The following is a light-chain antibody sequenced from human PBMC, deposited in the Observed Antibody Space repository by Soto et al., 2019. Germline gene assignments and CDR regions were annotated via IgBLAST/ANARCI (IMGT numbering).Light chain of an antibody. V-gene: IGLV1-47*02. Sequence: QAVVTQPPSASGTPGQRVTISCSGRSSNIGSNYVYWYQQLPGTAPKLLIYSNNQRPSGVPDRFSGSKSGTSASLAISGLRSEDEADYYCAAWDDSLSGHWVFGGGTKLTVL. CDR2: SNN. CDR1: SSNIGSNY. J-gene: IGLJ3*02. CDR3: AAWDDSLSGHWV.